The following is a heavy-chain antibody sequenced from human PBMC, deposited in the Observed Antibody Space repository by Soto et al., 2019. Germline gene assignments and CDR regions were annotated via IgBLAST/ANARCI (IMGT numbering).Heavy chain of an antibody. CDR2: IYYSGST. D-gene: IGHD4-17*01. J-gene: IGHJ4*02. Sequence: QLQLQESGPGLVKPSETLSLTCTVSGGSISSSSYYWGWIRQPPGQGLEWIGSIYYSGSTYYNPSLKSRVTISVDTSKNEFSLKLSSVTAADTAVYYCASTANFDYWGQGTLVTVSS. CDR3: ASTANFDY. V-gene: IGHV4-39*01. CDR1: GGSISSSSYY.